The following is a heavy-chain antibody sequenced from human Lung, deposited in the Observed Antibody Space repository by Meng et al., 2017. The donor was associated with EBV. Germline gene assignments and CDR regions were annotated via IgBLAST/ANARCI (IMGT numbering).Heavy chain of an antibody. D-gene: IGHD1-26*01. CDR2: LVNYVDT. CDR3: ARVEVGITSGDY. V-gene: IGHV1-18*01. Sequence: VELVPSWYELKKPGGSVRVSCQASGYTFGSYGICWVRQAPGQGLEWMGWLVNYVDTYPAPEFQGRVTMTTDTSTSTAYMELRSLRSDDTAVYYCARVEVGITSGDYWGQGTLVTVSS. CDR1: GYTFGSYG. J-gene: IGHJ4*02.